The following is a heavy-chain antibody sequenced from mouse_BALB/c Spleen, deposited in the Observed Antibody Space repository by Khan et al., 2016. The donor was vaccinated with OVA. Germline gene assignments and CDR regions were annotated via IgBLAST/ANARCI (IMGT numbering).Heavy chain of an antibody. CDR1: GYSITSGYY. CDR2: ISYDGSN. CDR3: TSNSYGKGAY. V-gene: IGHV3-6*02. D-gene: IGHD2-1*01. J-gene: IGHJ3*01. Sequence: EVQLQESGPGLVKPSQSLSLTCSVTGYSITSGYYWSWIRQFPGNRLEWMGYISYDGSNNYNPSLKNRISITRDTSKKQFFLKLNSVTTEDTATYCCTSNSYGKGAYWGQGTLVTVSA.